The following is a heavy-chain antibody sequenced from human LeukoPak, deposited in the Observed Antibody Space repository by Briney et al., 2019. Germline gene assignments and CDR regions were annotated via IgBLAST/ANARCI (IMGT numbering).Heavy chain of an antibody. D-gene: IGHD3-22*01. CDR2: ISGSGGST. V-gene: IGHV3-23*01. CDR3: AREDYYDSSGFGGGY. Sequence: GGSLRLSCAASGFTFSSYAMSWVRQTPGKGLEWVSAISGSGGSTYYADSVKGRFTISRDNSKNTLYLQMNSLRAEDTAVYYCAREDYYDSSGFGGGYWGQGTLVTVSS. J-gene: IGHJ4*02. CDR1: GFTFSSYA.